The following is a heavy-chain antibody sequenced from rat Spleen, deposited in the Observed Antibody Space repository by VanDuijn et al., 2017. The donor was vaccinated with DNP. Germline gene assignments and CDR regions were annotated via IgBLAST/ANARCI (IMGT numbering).Heavy chain of an antibody. CDR1: GFTFSDYY. D-gene: IGHD1-11*01. J-gene: IGHJ2*01. Sequence: EVRLVESGGGLVQPGRSLKLSCAASGFTFSDYYMAWVRQAPTKGLEWVAYIRFDGVSTYYGDSVKGRFTISRDNAKNTLYLQMSSLRSDDTATYYCLRSTEGLRGYYFDYWGQGVMVTVSS. CDR2: IRFDGVST. V-gene: IGHV5-22*01. CDR3: LRSTEGLRGYYFDY.